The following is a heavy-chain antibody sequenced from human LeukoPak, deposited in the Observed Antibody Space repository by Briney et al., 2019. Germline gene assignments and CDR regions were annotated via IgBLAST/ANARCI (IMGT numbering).Heavy chain of an antibody. V-gene: IGHV3-48*02. D-gene: IGHD3-22*01. CDR1: AFTFSNYA. Sequence: GGSLRLSCAASAFTFSNYAYNWVRQAPGKGLEWLSYISSGTSTRYYADSVKGRFTISRDNARNSLYLQMTSLRDEDTAVYYCARDSSGYYSYFDYWGQGTLITVSS. CDR3: ARDSSGYYSYFDY. J-gene: IGHJ4*02. CDR2: ISSGTSTR.